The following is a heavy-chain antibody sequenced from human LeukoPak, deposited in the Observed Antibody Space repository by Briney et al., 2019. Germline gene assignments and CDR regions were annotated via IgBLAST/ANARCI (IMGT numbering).Heavy chain of an antibody. D-gene: IGHD3-3*01. V-gene: IGHV1-46*01. CDR3: ARVATIFGVVTHFDY. CDR1: GYTFTSYY. CDR2: INPSGGST. Sequence: ASVRVSCKASGYTFTSYYMHWVRQAPGQGLEWMGIINPSGGSTSYAQKFQGRVTMTRDMSTSTVYMELSSLRSEDTAVYYCARVATIFGVVTHFDYWGQGTLDTVSS. J-gene: IGHJ4*02.